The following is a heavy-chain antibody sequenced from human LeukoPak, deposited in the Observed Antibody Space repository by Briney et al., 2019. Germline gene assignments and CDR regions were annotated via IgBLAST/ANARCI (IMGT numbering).Heavy chain of an antibody. Sequence: PGGSLRLSCAASGFTFSSYGMHWVRQAPGKGLEWVAAISYAGNNQFYEDSVKGRFTISRDNSKNTLYLQMNSPQPEGTAVYFCAKDRLAQSGNSYGYDYFDYWGQGTLVTVSS. CDR1: GFTFSSYG. D-gene: IGHD5-18*01. J-gene: IGHJ4*02. CDR3: AKDRLAQSGNSYGYDYFDY. V-gene: IGHV3-30*18. CDR2: ISYAGNNQ.